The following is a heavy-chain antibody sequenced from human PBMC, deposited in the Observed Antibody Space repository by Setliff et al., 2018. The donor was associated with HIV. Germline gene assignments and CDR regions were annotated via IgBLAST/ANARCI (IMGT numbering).Heavy chain of an antibody. Sequence: SETLSLTCAVSGASINNSTYYWGWIRQPSGKGLEWLGDIHYSGNTHYNPSLKSRVTISVDTSKNQFSLKLNSVSPTDTAVYYCTRLALGNWGQGTLVTVSS. J-gene: IGHJ4*02. D-gene: IGHD3-3*02. CDR3: TRLALGN. V-gene: IGHV4-39*01. CDR2: IHYSGNT. CDR1: GASINNSTYY.